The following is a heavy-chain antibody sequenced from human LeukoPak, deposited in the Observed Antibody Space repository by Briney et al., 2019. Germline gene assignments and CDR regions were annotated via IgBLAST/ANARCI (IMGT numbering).Heavy chain of an antibody. D-gene: IGHD3-3*01. Sequence: PGGSLRLSCAASGFTFSNYAMSWVRQAPGKGLEWVSAISGRGGSTYYADSVKGRFTISRDNAKNSLYLQMNSLRAEDTAVYYCASVGYEDGYWGQGTLVTVSS. CDR3: ASVGYEDGY. CDR2: ISGRGGST. J-gene: IGHJ4*02. CDR1: GFTFSNYA. V-gene: IGHV3-23*01.